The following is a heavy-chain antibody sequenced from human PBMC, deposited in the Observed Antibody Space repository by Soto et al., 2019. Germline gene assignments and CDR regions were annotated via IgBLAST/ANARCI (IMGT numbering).Heavy chain of an antibody. CDR2: IYYSGST. CDR3: ARLTTAFGELFNWFDP. J-gene: IGHJ5*02. Sequence: PSETLSLTCTASGGSISSYYWSWIRQPPGKGLEWIGYIYYSGSTNYNPSLKSRVTISVDTSKNQFSLKLSSVTAADTAVYYCARLTTAFGELFNWFDPWGQGTLVTVSS. V-gene: IGHV4-59*08. CDR1: GGSISSYY. D-gene: IGHD3-10*01.